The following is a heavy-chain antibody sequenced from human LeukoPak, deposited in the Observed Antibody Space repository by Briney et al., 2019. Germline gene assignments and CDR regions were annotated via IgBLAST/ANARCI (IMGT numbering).Heavy chain of an antibody. CDR1: GGSISGSSYY. CDR3: ANVRY. V-gene: IGHV4-39*01. CDR2: IYYSGIT. J-gene: IGHJ4*02. Sequence: SGTLSLTCTVSGGSISGSSYYWGWIRQPPGKGLEWIGTIYYSGITYYNPSLKSRVTISVVTSKNQFSLKLSSVTAADTAVYYCANVRYWGQGTLVTVSS.